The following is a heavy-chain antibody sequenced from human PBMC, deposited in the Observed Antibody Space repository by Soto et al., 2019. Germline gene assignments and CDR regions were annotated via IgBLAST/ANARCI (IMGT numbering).Heavy chain of an antibody. Sequence: SETLSLTCTVSGGSISSGGYYWSWIRQHPGKGLEWIGYIYYSGSTYYNPSLKSRVTISVDTSKNQFSLKLSSVTAADTAVYYCARGYLLWFGEYWFDPWGQGTLVTVSS. D-gene: IGHD3-10*01. J-gene: IGHJ5*02. CDR2: IYYSGST. CDR1: GGSISSGGYY. CDR3: ARGYLLWFGEYWFDP. V-gene: IGHV4-31*03.